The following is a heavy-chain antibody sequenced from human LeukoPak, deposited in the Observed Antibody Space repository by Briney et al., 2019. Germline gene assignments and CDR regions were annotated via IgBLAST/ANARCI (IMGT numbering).Heavy chain of an antibody. Sequence: GGSLRLSCAASGITFRKYWMAWVRQAPGQGLEWVATIAANGNDKDYEDSVKGRFTIFRDNAKNSLSLQIDSLRAEDTALYYCGREVFFQFAPGGRGALATVSS. CDR1: GITFRKYW. J-gene: IGHJ5*02. CDR3: GREVFFQFAP. CDR2: IAANGNDK. V-gene: IGHV3-7*03. D-gene: IGHD5-24*01.